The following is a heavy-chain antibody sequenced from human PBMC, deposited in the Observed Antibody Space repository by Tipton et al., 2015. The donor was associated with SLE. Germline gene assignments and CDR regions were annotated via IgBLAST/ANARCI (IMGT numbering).Heavy chain of an antibody. V-gene: IGHV4-59*12. CDR3: AGDSGSNDY. Sequence: TLSLTCTVSGGSISSYYWSWIRQPPGKGLEWIGYIYYSGSTNYNPSLKSRVTISVDTSKNQFSLKLSSVTAADTAVYYCAGDSGSNDYWGRGTLVTVSS. D-gene: IGHD3-10*01. CDR2: IYYSGST. J-gene: IGHJ4*02. CDR1: GGSISSYY.